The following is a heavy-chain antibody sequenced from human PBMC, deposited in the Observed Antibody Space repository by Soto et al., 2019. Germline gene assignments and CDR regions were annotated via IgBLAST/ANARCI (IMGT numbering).Heavy chain of an antibody. CDR2: ITTIGGDT. CDR1: GFIFNSHA. CDR3: ARVQEGSGWYSPLDH. Sequence: EVQLVESGGYLVQPGGSLRLSCAASGFIFNSHAMYWVRQAPGKGLEFVSAITTIGGDTYYAHSVKGRFTISRDNSKDTLYLQMGSMPAEDMAVYYCARVQEGSGWYSPLDHWGQGTQVTVSS. D-gene: IGHD6-19*01. V-gene: IGHV3-64*01. J-gene: IGHJ4*02.